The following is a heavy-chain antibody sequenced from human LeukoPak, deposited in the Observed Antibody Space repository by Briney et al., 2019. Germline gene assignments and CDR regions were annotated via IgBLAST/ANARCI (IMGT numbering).Heavy chain of an antibody. CDR2: IYTSGST. V-gene: IGHV4-4*08. J-gene: IGHJ4*02. CDR3: ARGSSGWYALFDY. CDR1: GGSISSYY. D-gene: IGHD6-19*01. Sequence: SETLSLTCTVSGGSISSYYWSWIRQPPGKGLEWIGYIYTSGSTNYNPSLKSRVTMSVDTSKNQFSLKLSSVTAADTAVYYCARGSSGWYALFDYWGQGTLVTVSS.